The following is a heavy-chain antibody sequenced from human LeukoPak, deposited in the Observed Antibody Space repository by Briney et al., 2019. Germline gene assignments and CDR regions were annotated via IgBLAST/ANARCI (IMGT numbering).Heavy chain of an antibody. J-gene: IGHJ4*02. CDR1: GYTFTDYY. Sequence: ASVKVSCKVSGYTFTDYYMHWVQQAPGKGLEWMGLVDPEDGETIYAEKFRGRVTITADTSTDTAYVELSSLRSEDTAVYYCATEASYYYDSSGYSSSFDYWGQGTLVTVSS. D-gene: IGHD3-22*01. V-gene: IGHV1-69-2*01. CDR3: ATEASYYYDSSGYSSSFDY. CDR2: VDPEDGET.